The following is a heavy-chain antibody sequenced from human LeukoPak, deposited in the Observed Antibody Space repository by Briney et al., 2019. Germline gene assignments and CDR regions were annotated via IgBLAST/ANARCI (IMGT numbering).Heavy chain of an antibody. CDR3: AKDSESGEPNYFDY. CDR2: ISSSSSYI. J-gene: IGHJ4*02. V-gene: IGHV3-21*01. Sequence: PGGSLRLSCAASGFTFSSYSMNWVRQAPGKGLEWVSSISSSSSYIYYADSVKGRFTISRDNSKNTLYLQMNSLRAEDTAVYYCAKDSESGEPNYFDYWGQGTLVTVSS. CDR1: GFTFSSYS. D-gene: IGHD3-16*01.